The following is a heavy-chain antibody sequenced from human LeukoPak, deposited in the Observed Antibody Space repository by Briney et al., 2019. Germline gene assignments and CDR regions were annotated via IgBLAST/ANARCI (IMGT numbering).Heavy chain of an antibody. Sequence: GASVKVSCKASGYTFTGYYMHWVRQAPGQGLKWMGWINPNSGGTNYAQKFQGRVTMTRDTSISTAYMELSRLRSDDTAVYYCARGDCSSASCFLVNWFDPWGQGTLVTVSS. CDR2: INPNSGGT. CDR1: GYTFTGYY. J-gene: IGHJ5*02. V-gene: IGHV1-2*02. CDR3: ARGDCSSASCFLVNWFDP. D-gene: IGHD2-2*01.